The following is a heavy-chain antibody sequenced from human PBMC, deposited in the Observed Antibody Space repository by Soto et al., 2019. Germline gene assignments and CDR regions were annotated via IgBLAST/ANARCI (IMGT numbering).Heavy chain of an antibody. CDR2: NNPSGGST. CDR3: ARDNPTGYYYDSSGYYSNPPTYYYGMDV. CDR1: GYTFTSHY. V-gene: IGHV1-46*01. J-gene: IGHJ6*02. Sequence: GAPMKVSCKASGYTFTSHYMHWVRQAPGQRPEWMGKNNPSGGSTSYAQKFQGRVTMTRDTSTSTVYMELSSLRSEDTAVYYCARDNPTGYYYDSSGYYSNPPTYYYGMDVWGQGTTVTAP. D-gene: IGHD3-22*01.